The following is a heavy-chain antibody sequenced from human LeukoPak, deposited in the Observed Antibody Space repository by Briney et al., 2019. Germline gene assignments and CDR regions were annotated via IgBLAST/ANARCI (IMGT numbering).Heavy chain of an antibody. CDR1: GFTFSSYE. V-gene: IGHV3-48*03. CDR2: IGSNGGRI. J-gene: IGHJ4*01. Sequence: GGSLRLSCVAPGFTFSSYEMNWVRQAPGKGLEWISYIGSNGGRIYYADSVKGRFTISRDNAKNSLYLQMNSLRAEDTAVYYCARDIYAVVHSGYFDYWGHGALVTVSS. CDR3: ARDIYAVVHSGYFDY. D-gene: IGHD3-3*02.